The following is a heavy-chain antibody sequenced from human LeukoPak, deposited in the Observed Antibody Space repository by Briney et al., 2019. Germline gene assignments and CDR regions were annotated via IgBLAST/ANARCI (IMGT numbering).Heavy chain of an antibody. J-gene: IGHJ4*02. CDR1: GFTFSSYW. CDR2: INTDGSSS. V-gene: IGHV3-74*01. Sequence: RGSLRLSCVASGFTFSSYWMHWVRQPPGKGPVWVSRINTDGSSSRYADSVKGRFTISRDNARNSLHLQMNSLRAEDTAVYYCARGGSVSGYYTTYWGQGTLVTVSS. D-gene: IGHD3-22*01. CDR3: ARGGSVSGYYTTY.